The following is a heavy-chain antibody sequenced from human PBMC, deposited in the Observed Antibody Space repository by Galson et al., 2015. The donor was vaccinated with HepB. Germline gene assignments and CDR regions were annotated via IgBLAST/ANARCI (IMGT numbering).Heavy chain of an antibody. Sequence: SLRLSCAASGFTFSSYWMSWVRQAPGKGLEWVANIKQDGSEKYYVDSVKGRFTISRDNAKNSLYLQMNSLRAEDTAVYYCARPPSTYYDFWSGSRDAFDIWGQGTMVTVSS. J-gene: IGHJ3*02. CDR2: IKQDGSEK. CDR3: ARPPSTYYDFWSGSRDAFDI. CDR1: GFTFSSYW. V-gene: IGHV3-7*03. D-gene: IGHD3-3*01.